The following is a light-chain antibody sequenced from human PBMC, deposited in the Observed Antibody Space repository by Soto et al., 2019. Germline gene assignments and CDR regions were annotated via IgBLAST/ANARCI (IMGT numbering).Light chain of an antibody. Sequence: EIVMSQSPGTLSVPPGERATLSCRASLSVSTNLAWYQQKPGQAPRLLIYGASNRATGIPDRFSGSGAATDFTLTISRLEPEDFAVYYCQQYDTSPLTFGGGTKVDIK. J-gene: IGKJ4*01. CDR2: GAS. V-gene: IGKV3-20*01. CDR3: QQYDTSPLT. CDR1: LSVSTN.